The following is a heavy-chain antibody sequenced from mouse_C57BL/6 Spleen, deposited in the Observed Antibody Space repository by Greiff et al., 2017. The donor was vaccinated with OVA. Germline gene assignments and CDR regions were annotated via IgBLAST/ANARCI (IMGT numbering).Heavy chain of an antibody. D-gene: IGHD4-1*02. J-gene: IGHJ4*01. CDR3: AFNWDEGVYYAMDY. V-gene: IGHV2-2*01. Sequence: QVQLQQSGPGLVQPSQRLSITCTVSGFSLTSYGVHWVRQSPGKGLEWLGVIWSGGSTDYNAAFISRLSISKDNSKSQVFFKMNSLQADDTAIYYCAFNWDEGVYYAMDYWGQGTSVTVSS. CDR1: GFSLTSYG. CDR2: IWSGGST.